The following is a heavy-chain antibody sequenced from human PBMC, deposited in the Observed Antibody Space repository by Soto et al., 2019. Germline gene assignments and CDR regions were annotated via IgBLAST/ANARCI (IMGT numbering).Heavy chain of an antibody. V-gene: IGHV3-33*01. CDR2: IWYDGSNK. CDR1: GFTFSSYG. Sequence: HPGGSLRLSCAASGFTFSSYGMHWVRQTPGKGLEWVAVIWYDGSNKYYADSVKGRFTISRDNSKNTLYLQMNSLRAEDTAVYYCARGYVAYSNYYFDYWGQGTLVTVSS. J-gene: IGHJ4*02. D-gene: IGHD4-4*01. CDR3: ARGYVAYSNYYFDY.